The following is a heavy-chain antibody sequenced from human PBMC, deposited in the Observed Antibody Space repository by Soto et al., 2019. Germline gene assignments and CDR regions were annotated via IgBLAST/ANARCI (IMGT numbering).Heavy chain of an antibody. V-gene: IGHV3-30*09. D-gene: IGHD1-26*01. Sequence: GGSLRLSCAASGFTFSSYAMHWVRQAPGKGLEWVAVISYDGSNKYYADSVKGRFAISRDNSKNTLYLQRNSLRAGDTTVYYCAGDCGGKGGASFDIWGQGTMVTVSS. CDR2: ISYDGSNK. CDR1: GFTFSSYA. CDR3: AGDCGGKGGASFDI. J-gene: IGHJ3*02.